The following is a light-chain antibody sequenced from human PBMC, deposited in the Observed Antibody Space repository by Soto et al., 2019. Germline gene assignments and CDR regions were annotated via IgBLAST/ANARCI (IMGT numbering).Light chain of an antibody. V-gene: IGKV1D-12*01. J-gene: IGKJ3*01. Sequence: IQMTQSPSSMSASVGDRVTITCRASQNIDRWLAWYQKKPGQVPKLLIWATSTLENGVPSRFSGSGSGTDFTLSINSLQPEDFATYYCHQAHTFPHTFGPRTKVDIK. CDR1: QNIDRW. CDR2: ATS. CDR3: HQAHTFPHT.